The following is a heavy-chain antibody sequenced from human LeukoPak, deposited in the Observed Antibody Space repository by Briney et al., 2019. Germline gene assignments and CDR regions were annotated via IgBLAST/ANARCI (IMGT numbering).Heavy chain of an antibody. V-gene: IGHV4-34*01. Sequence: TSETLSLTCAVYGAALSEYYWSWIRQSPGKGLEWIGEVAHKGPTVYSPTLNRKYNPSFKSRVTMSVDPSKNQFSLKLTSVTVADTAIYYCVRQGTNSGYYLLDYWGQGHLVIVSS. CDR1: GAALSEYY. CDR2: VAHKGPTVYSPTLNR. CDR3: VRQGTNSGYYLLDY. J-gene: IGHJ4*02. D-gene: IGHD3-22*01.